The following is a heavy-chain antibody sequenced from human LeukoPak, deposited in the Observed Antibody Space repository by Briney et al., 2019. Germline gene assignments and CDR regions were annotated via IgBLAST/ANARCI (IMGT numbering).Heavy chain of an antibody. J-gene: IGHJ5*02. D-gene: IGHD5-18*01. Sequence: RGSLRLSCVASGFTFSSFWMSWVRQAPGKGLEWVANIKQDGSEKFYVDSVKGRFTISRDNAKNSLFLQMNRLRAEDMAVYYCARDSTGYGYGEWSWGQGTLVTVSS. CDR2: IKQDGSEK. CDR1: GFTFSSFW. V-gene: IGHV3-7*01. CDR3: ARDSTGYGYGEWS.